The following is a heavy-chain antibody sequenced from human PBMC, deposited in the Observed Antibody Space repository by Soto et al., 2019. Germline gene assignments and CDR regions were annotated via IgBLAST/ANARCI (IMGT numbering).Heavy chain of an antibody. CDR3: ARCGDYVGGWYFDL. Sequence: QVQLQQWGAGLLKPSETLSLTCAVYGGAFSGYYWNWIRQPPGKGLEWIGEINDSGSTNFNPSLKRRVTISVDTSKNHCSLSLTSVTAADTAVYYCARCGDYVGGWYFDLWGRGTLVTVSS. CDR1: GGAFSGYY. V-gene: IGHV4-34*01. J-gene: IGHJ2*01. D-gene: IGHD4-17*01. CDR2: INDSGST.